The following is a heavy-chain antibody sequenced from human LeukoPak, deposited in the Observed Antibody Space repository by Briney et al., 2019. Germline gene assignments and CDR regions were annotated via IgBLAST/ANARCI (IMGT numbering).Heavy chain of an antibody. CDR2: IKSNTNSYAT. J-gene: IGHJ5*02. CDR3: TRQSIDLDCSATYCSDWFDP. V-gene: IGHV3-73*01. CDR1: GFTFSGSP. Sequence: GGSLRLSCAASGFTFSGSPMHWVRQASGKGLEWVGRIKSNTNSYATAYAASVKGRFTISRDDSKNTAYLQMNSLRTEDTAVYYCTRQSIDLDCSATYCSDWFDPWGQGTLVTVSS. D-gene: IGHD2-15*01.